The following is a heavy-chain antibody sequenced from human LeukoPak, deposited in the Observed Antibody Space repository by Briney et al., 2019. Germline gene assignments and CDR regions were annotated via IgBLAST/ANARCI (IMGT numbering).Heavy chain of an antibody. CDR3: ARGGRFVELNYFDP. Sequence: PSGTLSLTCTVSGGSTYEYHWVWIRQSPGKGLEWIGDIYASGHTDYNLSLRSRLTMSIDPAQRHFSLTVKDVTAADTAVYYCARGGRFVELNYFDPWGQGILVIVSS. CDR2: IYASGHT. D-gene: IGHD3-3*01. J-gene: IGHJ5*02. V-gene: IGHV4-59*01. CDR1: GGSTYEYH.